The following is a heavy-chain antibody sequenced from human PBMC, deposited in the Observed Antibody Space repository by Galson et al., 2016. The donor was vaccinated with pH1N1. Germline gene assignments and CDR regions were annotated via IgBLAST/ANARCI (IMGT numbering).Heavy chain of an antibody. CDR2: IARGTSVT. J-gene: IGHJ4*02. CDR3: ARDDGGEYTGFDYDY. V-gene: IGHV3-11*05. D-gene: IGHD5-12*01. Sequence: SLRLSCAVSGFSLNDFSMSWIRQAPGMGLQWIAYIARGTSVTVYADSVKGRFSISRDSAKNSLYLQMHSLRAEETAIYFCARDDGGEYTGFDYDYWGQGALVTVSS. CDR1: GFSLNDFS.